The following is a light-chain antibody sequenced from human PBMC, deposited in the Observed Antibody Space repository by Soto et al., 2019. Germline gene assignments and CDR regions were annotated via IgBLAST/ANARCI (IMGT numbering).Light chain of an antibody. J-gene: IGKJ3*01. Sequence: DIQMTQSPLSLSASLGDRVTITCRASQNISNFLNWYQQKPGKAPRLLVFGASNLQSGVPSRFRGSHSGTDFSLSISSLQREDLATYNCQQSFRAPLNFGPGTKVTIK. CDR2: GAS. CDR3: QQSFRAPLN. V-gene: IGKV1-39*01. CDR1: QNISNF.